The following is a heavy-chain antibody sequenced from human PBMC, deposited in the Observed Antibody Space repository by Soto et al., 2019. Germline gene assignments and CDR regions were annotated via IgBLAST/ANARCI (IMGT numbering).Heavy chain of an antibody. CDR2: IYYSGST. CDR3: ARLQWGYYDSSGYHPGYYFDY. CDR1: GGSISSYY. J-gene: IGHJ4*02. D-gene: IGHD3-22*01. Sequence: SETLSLTCTVSGGSISSYYWSWIRQPPGKGLEWIGYIYYSGSTNYNPSLKSRVTISVDTSKNQFSLKLSSVTAADTAVYYCARLQWGYYDSSGYHPGYYFDYWGQGTLVTVSS. V-gene: IGHV4-59*08.